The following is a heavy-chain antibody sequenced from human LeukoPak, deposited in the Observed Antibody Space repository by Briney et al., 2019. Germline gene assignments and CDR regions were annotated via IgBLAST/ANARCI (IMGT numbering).Heavy chain of an antibody. V-gene: IGHV4-34*01. D-gene: IGHD3-16*01. CDR2: INHSGST. Sequence: PSETLSLTCAVYGGSFSGYYWSWIRQPPGKGLEWIGEINHSGSTNYNPSLKSRVTISVDTSKNQFSLKLSSVTAADTAVYYCARAAAYDYVWGSLAIGGYFDYWGQGTLVTVSS. CDR1: GGSFSGYY. CDR3: ARAAAYDYVWGSLAIGGYFDY. J-gene: IGHJ4*02.